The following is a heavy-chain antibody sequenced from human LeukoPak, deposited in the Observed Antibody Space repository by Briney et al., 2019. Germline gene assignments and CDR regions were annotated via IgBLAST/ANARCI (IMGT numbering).Heavy chain of an antibody. J-gene: IGHJ3*02. CDR1: GFTFTSYW. D-gene: IGHD2-15*01. CDR3: ASSSGGSWNDAFDI. Sequence: GGSLRLSCAASGFTFTSYWMTWVRQAPGKGLEWVTSMDIDGSAKYYVDSVKGRFTISRDNAKNSLYLQMNSLRAEDTAVYYCASSSGGSWNDAFDIWGQGTMVTVSS. CDR2: MDIDGSAK. V-gene: IGHV3-7*01.